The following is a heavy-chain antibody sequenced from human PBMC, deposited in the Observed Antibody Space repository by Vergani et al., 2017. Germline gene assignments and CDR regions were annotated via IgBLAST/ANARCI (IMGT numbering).Heavy chain of an antibody. CDR2: IYTSGST. CDR3: ARGRLERRYCSGGSCYPNWYFDL. J-gene: IGHJ2*01. CDR1: GGSISSYY. D-gene: IGHD2-15*01. Sequence: QVQLQESGPGLVKPSETLSLTCTVSGGSISSYYWSWIRQPAGKGLEWIGRIYTSGSTNYNPSLKSRVTMSVDTSKNQFSLKLSSVTAADTAVYYCARGRLERRYCSGGSCYPNWYFDLWGRGTLVTVSS. V-gene: IGHV4-4*07.